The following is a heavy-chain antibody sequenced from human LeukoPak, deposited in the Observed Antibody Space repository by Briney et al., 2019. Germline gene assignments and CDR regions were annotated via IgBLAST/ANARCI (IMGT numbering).Heavy chain of an antibody. CDR3: ASSGWYDSEYFHH. V-gene: IGHV4-34*01. CDR2: INHSGST. D-gene: IGHD6-19*01. Sequence: KTSETLSLTCAVYGGSFSGYYWSWIRQPPGKGLEWIGEINHSGSTNYNPSLKSRVTISVDTSKNHFSLKLSSVTAADTAMYYCASSGWYDSEYFHHWGQGTLVTVSS. J-gene: IGHJ1*01. CDR1: GGSFSGYY.